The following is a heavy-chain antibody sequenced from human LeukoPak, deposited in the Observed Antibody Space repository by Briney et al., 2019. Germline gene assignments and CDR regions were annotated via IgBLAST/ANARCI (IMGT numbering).Heavy chain of an antibody. Sequence: GASVKVSCKASGYTFTGYYMHWVRQAPGQGLEWMGWINPNSGGTNYAQKFQGRVTMTRDTYISAAYMELSRLRSDDTAVYYCARDSVVVVPAAIPEYFQHWGQGTLVTVSS. CDR3: ARDSVVVVPAAIPEYFQH. J-gene: IGHJ1*01. V-gene: IGHV1-2*02. CDR2: INPNSGGT. CDR1: GYTFTGYY. D-gene: IGHD2-2*01.